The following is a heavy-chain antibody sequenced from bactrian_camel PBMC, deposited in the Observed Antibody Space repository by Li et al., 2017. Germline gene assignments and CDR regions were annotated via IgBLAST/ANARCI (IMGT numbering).Heavy chain of an antibody. CDR3: AAESEIYAGGSSRGPLNY. D-gene: IGHD2*01. CDR1: GFTFSNNW. Sequence: HVQLVESGGGLVQPGGSLRLSCAASGFTFSNNWMHWVRQAPGKGLEWVSSIYTGDGNTKSGDSVKGRFTISRDNAKNTLFLQMNGLKSEDTAMYYCAAESEIYAGGSSRGPLNYWGQGTQVTVS. J-gene: IGHJ4*01. V-gene: IGHV3S6*01. CDR2: IYTGDGNT.